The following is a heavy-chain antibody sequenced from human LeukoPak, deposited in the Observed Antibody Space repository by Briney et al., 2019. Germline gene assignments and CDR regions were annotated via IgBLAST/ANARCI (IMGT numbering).Heavy chain of an antibody. J-gene: IGHJ4*02. D-gene: IGHD3-10*01. Sequence: GSLRLSCAASGFTFSDYYMSWIRQAPGKGLEWIGSIYYSGSTYYNPSLKSRVTISVDTSKNQFSLKLSSVTAADTAVYYCARRVVRGSLGYWGQGTLVTVSS. CDR3: ARRVVRGSLGY. CDR1: GFTFSDYY. V-gene: IGHV4-38-2*01. CDR2: IYYSGST.